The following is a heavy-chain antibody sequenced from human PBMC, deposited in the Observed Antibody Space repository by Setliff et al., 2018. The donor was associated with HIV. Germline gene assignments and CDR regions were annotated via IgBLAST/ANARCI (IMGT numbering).Heavy chain of an antibody. CDR3: ATSGGPYSSGLDY. D-gene: IGHD3-22*01. V-gene: IGHV1-24*01. Sequence: ASVKVSCKVFGFTLSEVSIHWVRQAPGKGLEWMGYFDPQDGETVYAQKFQGRVTMTTDTSTDTAYIELSALISEDTAIYYCATSGGPYSSGLDYWGQGTQVTVSS. CDR1: GFTLSEVS. J-gene: IGHJ4*02. CDR2: FDPQDGET.